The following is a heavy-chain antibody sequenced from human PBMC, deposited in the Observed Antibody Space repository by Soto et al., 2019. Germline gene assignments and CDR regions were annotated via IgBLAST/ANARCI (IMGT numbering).Heavy chain of an antibody. CDR3: ARDFTS. V-gene: IGHV3-53*01. CDR1: GFTFSDYY. CDR2: IHSGGNT. D-gene: IGHD3-10*01. Sequence: GGSLRLSCAASGFTFSDYYMSWIRQAPGKGLEWVSIIHSGGNTYFADSVKGRFTISRDNSKNTLYLQMNSLRAEDAAMYFCARDFTSWGQGTLVTVSS. J-gene: IGHJ4*02.